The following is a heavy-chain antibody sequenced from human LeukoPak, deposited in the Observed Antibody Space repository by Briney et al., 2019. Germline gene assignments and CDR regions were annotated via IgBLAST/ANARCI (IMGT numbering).Heavy chain of an antibody. CDR2: ISVSDSGT. D-gene: IGHD3-10*01. CDR3: AKVGPKSYFASGSYSDY. Sequence: GGSLRLSGAASGFTVSSNYMNWVRQAPGQGLEWVSIISVSDSGTHYADSVKGRFSVSRDTSKNTVYLQMNSLKAEDTATYYCAKVGPKSYFASGSYSDYWGQGTLVTVSS. J-gene: IGHJ4*02. V-gene: IGHV3-23*01. CDR1: GFTVSSNY.